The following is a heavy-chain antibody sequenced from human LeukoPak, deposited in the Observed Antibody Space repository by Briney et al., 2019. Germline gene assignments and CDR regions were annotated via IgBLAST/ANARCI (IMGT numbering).Heavy chain of an antibody. V-gene: IGHV3-23*01. D-gene: IGHD2-21*02. CDR1: GFTFSSYG. CDR3: AKEPHPYCGGDCSLDY. Sequence: GGSLRLSCAASGFTFSSYGMSWVRQALGKGLEWVSAISGSGGSTYYADSVKGRFTISRDNSKNTLYLQMNSLRAEDTAVYYCAKEPHPYCGGDCSLDYWGQGTLVTVSS. CDR2: ISGSGGST. J-gene: IGHJ4*02.